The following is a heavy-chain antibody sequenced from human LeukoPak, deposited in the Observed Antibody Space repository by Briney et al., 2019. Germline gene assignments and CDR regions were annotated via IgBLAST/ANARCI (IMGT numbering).Heavy chain of an antibody. CDR2: IYHSGST. CDR1: GYSISSGYY. D-gene: IGHD3-10*01. CDR3: AREPSTYYYGSGSYYAYYFDY. V-gene: IGHV4-38-2*02. Sequence: SETLSLTCTVSGYSISSGYYWGWIRQPPGKGLEWIGSIYHSGSTYYNPSLKSRVTISVDTSKNQFSLKLSSVTAADTAVYYCAREPSTYYYGSGSYYAYYFDYWGQGTLVTVSS. J-gene: IGHJ4*02.